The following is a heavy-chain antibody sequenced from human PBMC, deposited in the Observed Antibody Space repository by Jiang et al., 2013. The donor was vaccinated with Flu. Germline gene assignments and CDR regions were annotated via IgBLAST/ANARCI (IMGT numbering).Heavy chain of an antibody. J-gene: IGHJ4*02. V-gene: IGHV4-39*07. D-gene: IGHD3-10*01. CDR1: GGSFISENSY. Sequence: CTVSGGSFISENSYWGWIRQPPGKGLEWIGSIYYSGTTYYNPSLKSRVTISVDTSRKQFSLKMSSVTAADTAVYYCASQHWDHGVGSYYMSHWGQGTLVTVSS. CDR2: IYYSGTT. CDR3: ASQHWDHGVGSYYMSH.